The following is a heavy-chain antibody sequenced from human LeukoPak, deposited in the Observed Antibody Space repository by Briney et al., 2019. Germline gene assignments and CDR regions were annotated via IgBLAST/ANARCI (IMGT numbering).Heavy chain of an antibody. CDR1: GFTFSSYA. V-gene: IGHV3-23*01. CDR3: AKDSGLLDYYGSGTPGAFDI. Sequence: GGSLRLSCAASGFTFSSYAMSWVRQAPGKGLEWVSAISGSGGSTYYADSVKGRFTISRDNSKNTLYLQMNSLRAEDTAVYYCAKDSGLLDYYGSGTPGAFDIWGQGTMVTVSS. CDR2: ISGSGGST. J-gene: IGHJ3*02. D-gene: IGHD3-10*01.